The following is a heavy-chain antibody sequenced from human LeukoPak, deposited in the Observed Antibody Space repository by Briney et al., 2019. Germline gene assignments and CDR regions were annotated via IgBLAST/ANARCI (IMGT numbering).Heavy chain of an antibody. CDR2: IYSGGST. V-gene: IGHV3-66*01. D-gene: IGHD3-10*01. CDR1: GFTVSSNY. J-gene: IGHJ4*02. CDR3: ARGSVLWSSGNFDY. Sequence: TGGSLRLSCAASGFTVSSNYMSWVRQAPGKGLEWVSVIYSGGSTYYADSVKGRFTISRDNSKNTLYLQMNSLRAEDTAVYYCARGSVLWSSGNFDYWGQGTLVTVSS.